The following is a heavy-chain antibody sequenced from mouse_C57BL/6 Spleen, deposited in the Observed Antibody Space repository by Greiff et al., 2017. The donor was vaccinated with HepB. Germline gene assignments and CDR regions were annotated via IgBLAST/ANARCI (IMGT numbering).Heavy chain of an antibody. V-gene: IGHV1-74*01. CDR1: GYTFTSYW. CDR2: IHPSDSDT. D-gene: IGHD1-1*01. J-gene: IGHJ4*01. Sequence: QVQLKQPGAELVKPGASVKVSCKASGYTFTSYWMHWVKQRPGQGLEWIGRIHPSDSDTNYNQKFKGKATLTVDKSSSTAYMQLSSLTSEDSAVYYCAIEGLFGGSSPYYAMDYWGQGTSVTVSS. CDR3: AIEGLFGGSSPYYAMDY.